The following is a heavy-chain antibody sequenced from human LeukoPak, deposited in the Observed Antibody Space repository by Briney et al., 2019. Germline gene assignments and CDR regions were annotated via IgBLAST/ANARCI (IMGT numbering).Heavy chain of an antibody. Sequence: GGSLRLSCAASGFTFDDYAMHWVRQAPGKGLEWVSGISGGGDITYYADSGKGRFTISRDNSKDTLFLQMHSLRPGDTAVYYCVREDTPATANYWGQGTLVTISS. CDR3: VREDTPATANY. D-gene: IGHD2-21*02. J-gene: IGHJ4*02. V-gene: IGHV3-23*01. CDR1: GFTFDDYA. CDR2: ISGGGDIT.